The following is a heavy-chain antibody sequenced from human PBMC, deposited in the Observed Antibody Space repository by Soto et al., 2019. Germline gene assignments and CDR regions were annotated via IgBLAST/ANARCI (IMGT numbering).Heavy chain of an antibody. J-gene: IGHJ5*02. CDR3: ASKRFGEPYKLDP. Sequence: SETLSLTCAVSGGSISSTTWWSWVRQPPGKGLEWIGEIHHDGSTNYNPSLKSRVIISVDKSKNQFSLKVNSVTAADTAVYYCASKRFGEPYKLDPCGPGALVTVSS. CDR1: GGSISSTTW. V-gene: IGHV4-4*02. D-gene: IGHD3-10*01. CDR2: IHHDGST.